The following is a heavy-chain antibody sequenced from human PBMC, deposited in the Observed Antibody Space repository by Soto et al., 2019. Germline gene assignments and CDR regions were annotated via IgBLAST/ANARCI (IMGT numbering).Heavy chain of an antibody. CDR1: GYTFTIYG. CDR2: ISAYNGNT. CDR3: ARDPEYYYGSGSYFWDYYYGMDV. Sequence: ASVKVSCKASGYTFTIYGISWVLQAPGQGLEWMGWISAYNGNTNYAQKLQGRVTMTTDTSTSTAYMELRSLRSDDTAVYYCARDPEYYYGSGSYFWDYYYGMDVWGQGTTVTVSS. J-gene: IGHJ6*02. V-gene: IGHV1-18*01. D-gene: IGHD3-10*01.